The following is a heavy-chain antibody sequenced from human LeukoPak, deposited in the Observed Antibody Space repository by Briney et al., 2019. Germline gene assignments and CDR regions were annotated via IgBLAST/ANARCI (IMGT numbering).Heavy chain of an antibody. CDR2: ISAYNGNT. J-gene: IGHJ4*02. D-gene: IGHD6-13*01. CDR3: ARPLSTGIAAAGLDY. V-gene: IGHV1-18*01. Sequence: ASVKVSCKASGYTFTSHGISWVRQAPGQGLEWMGWISAYNGNTNYAQKLQGRVTMTTDTSTSTAYMELRSLRSDDTAVYYCARPLSTGIAAAGLDYWGQGTLVTVSS. CDR1: GYTFTSHG.